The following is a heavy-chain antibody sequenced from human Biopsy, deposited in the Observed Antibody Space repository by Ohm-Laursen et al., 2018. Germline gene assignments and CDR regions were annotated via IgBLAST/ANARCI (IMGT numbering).Heavy chain of an antibody. CDR1: GYTFTSYG. Sequence: FSVKVSCKASGYTFTSYGISWVRLAPGHGLEFVGGIIPIFQTTHYAQSFQGRVTIVADKSTSTAYMELSSLRSDDTAIYYCATVRGLVWFGELIAWGQGTLVTVSS. V-gene: IGHV1-69*06. J-gene: IGHJ5*02. CDR2: IIPIFQTT. D-gene: IGHD3-10*01. CDR3: ATVRGLVWFGELIA.